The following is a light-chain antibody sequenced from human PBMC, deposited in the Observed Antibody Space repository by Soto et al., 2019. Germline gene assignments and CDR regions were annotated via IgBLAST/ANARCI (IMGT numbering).Light chain of an antibody. CDR3: QQYRYWPRT. V-gene: IGKV3-15*01. J-gene: IGKJ1*01. CDR2: GAS. Sequence: EIVLTQSPATLSVSPGDRVTLSCRASQSVDINLAWYQQKAGQAPRLLVYGASTKATDMPGRFSGRGSGTEFTLTITNLQSEDFAVYYCQQYRYWPRTFGQATKVDIK. CDR1: QSVDIN.